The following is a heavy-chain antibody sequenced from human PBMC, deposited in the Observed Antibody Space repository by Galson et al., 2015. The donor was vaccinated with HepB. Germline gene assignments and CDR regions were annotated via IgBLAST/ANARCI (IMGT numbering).Heavy chain of an antibody. CDR3: ARDLATDYGIPGTNFDY. J-gene: IGHJ4*02. V-gene: IGHV3-74*01. CDR2: INSDGSST. CDR1: GFTFSSYW. D-gene: IGHD1-14*01. Sequence: SLRLSCAASGFTFSSYWMHWVRQAPGKGLVWVSRINSDGSSTSYADSVKGRFTISRDNAKNTLYLQMNSLRAEDTAVYYCARDLATDYGIPGTNFDYWGQGTLVTVSS.